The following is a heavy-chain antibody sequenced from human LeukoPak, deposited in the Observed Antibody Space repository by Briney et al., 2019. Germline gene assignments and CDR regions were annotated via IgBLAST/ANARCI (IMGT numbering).Heavy chain of an antibody. CDR2: INPNTGGT. D-gene: IGHD3-22*01. J-gene: IGHJ4*02. Sequence: ASVKVSCKGSGYTFTGYYMHWVRQAPGQGLELVGWINPNTGGTDYAQKFQGRVTMTRDTSISTAYMELARLTSDDTAVYYCAPGPQAHVASGYLYFDYWGQGTLVTVSS. V-gene: IGHV1-2*02. CDR1: GYTFTGYY. CDR3: APGPQAHVASGYLYFDY.